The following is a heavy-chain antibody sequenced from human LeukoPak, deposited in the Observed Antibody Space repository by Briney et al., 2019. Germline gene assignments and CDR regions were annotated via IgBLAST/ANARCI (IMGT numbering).Heavy chain of an antibody. D-gene: IGHD5-18*01. CDR1: GGSISSGDYY. J-gene: IGHJ3*02. CDR2: IYYSGST. CDR3: ASSGGQLYAFDI. Sequence: SETLSLTCTVSGGSISSGDYYWSWIRQPPGKGLEWIGYIYYSGSTYYNPSLKSRVTISVDTSKNQFSLKLSSVTAADTAVYYCASSGGQLYAFDIWGQGTMVTVSS. V-gene: IGHV4-30-4*01.